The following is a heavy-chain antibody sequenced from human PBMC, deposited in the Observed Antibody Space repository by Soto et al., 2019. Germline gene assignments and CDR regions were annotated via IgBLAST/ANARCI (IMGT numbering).Heavy chain of an antibody. J-gene: IGHJ6*03. CDR1: GGSISSSNYY. V-gene: IGHV4-39*01. CDR2: IYYSGST. D-gene: IGHD6-19*01. CDR3: ARQNRDRKAVAGGVYYYYYMDV. Sequence: SETLSLTCTVSGGSISSSNYYWGWIRQPPGKGLESIGNIYYSGSTYYNRSLKSRVTISVDTSKNEIFMNLNSVTAADTAVYYCARQNRDRKAVAGGVYYYYYMDVWGKGITVTVSS.